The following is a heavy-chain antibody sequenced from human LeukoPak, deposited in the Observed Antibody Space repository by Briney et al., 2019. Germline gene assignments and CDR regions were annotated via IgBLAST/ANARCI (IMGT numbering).Heavy chain of an antibody. J-gene: IGHJ4*02. CDR1: GGTFSSYA. V-gene: IGHV1-69*04. D-gene: IGHD3-22*01. Sequence: SVKVSCKASGGTFSSYAIRWVRQAPGQGLEWMGRIIPILGIANYAQKFQGRVTITADKSTSTAYMELSSLRSEDTAVYYCARAYDSSGYYSDGSYFDYWGQGTLVTVSS. CDR2: IIPILGIA. CDR3: ARAYDSSGYYSDGSYFDY.